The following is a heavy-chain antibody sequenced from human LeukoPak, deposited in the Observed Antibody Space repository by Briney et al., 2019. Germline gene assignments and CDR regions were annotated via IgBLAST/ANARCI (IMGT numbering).Heavy chain of an antibody. CDR3: ARDLHYGSGRGYFDY. CDR1: GFTVSSNY. Sequence: GGSLRLSCAASGFTVSSNYMSWVRQAPGKGLEWASVIYSGGSTYYADSVKGRFTISRDNSKNTLYLQMNSLRAEDTAVYYCARDLHYGSGRGYFDYWGQGTLVTVSS. V-gene: IGHV3-53*01. D-gene: IGHD3-10*01. J-gene: IGHJ4*02. CDR2: IYSGGST.